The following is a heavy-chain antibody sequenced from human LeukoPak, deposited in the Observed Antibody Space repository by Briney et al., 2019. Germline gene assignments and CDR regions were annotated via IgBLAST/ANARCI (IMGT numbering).Heavy chain of an antibody. V-gene: IGHV5-51*01. CDR2: IYNGDCDT. CDR3: ARGNTHYYGSGIKVNWFHR. CDR1: GSLFTSYW. Sequence: GASLQISCEGSGSLFTSYWIGGGRALRGKGQEGMGIIYNGDCDTKDSASYQGQVTITDNKSISTAYLQWISLKASDTAMYYCARGNTHYYGSGIKVNWFHRWGQGTLVTVSS. J-gene: IGHJ5*02. D-gene: IGHD3-10*01.